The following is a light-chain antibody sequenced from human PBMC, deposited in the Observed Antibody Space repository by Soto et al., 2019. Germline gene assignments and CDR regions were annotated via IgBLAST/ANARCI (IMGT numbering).Light chain of an antibody. V-gene: IGKV4-1*01. CDR2: WAS. CDR3: QQYYGTPWT. J-gene: IGKJ1*01. Sequence: DIVMTQSPDSVAVSLGERATINCNSSQSVLYSSDNKNYLAWYQQKPGQSPKLLIYWASTRESGVPDRFSGSGSGTDFTLTISSLQAEDVAVYYCQQYYGTPWTFGQGTKVDI. CDR1: QSVLYSSDNKNY.